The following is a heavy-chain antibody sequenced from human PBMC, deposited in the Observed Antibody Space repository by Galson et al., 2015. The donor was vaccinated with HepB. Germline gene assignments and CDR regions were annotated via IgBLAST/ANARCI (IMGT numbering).Heavy chain of an antibody. V-gene: IGHV7-4-1*02. CDR1: GYTFTRYA. D-gene: IGHD1-26*01. CDR3: ARDGSGSHRYGMDV. Sequence: SVKVSCKASGYTFTRYAMNWVRQAPGQGLECMGWINSNTGSPTYAQGFTGRFVFSLDTSVSTAYLQLSSLKAEDTAVYYCARDGSGSHRYGMDVWGQGTTVTVSS. CDR2: INSNTGSP. J-gene: IGHJ6*02.